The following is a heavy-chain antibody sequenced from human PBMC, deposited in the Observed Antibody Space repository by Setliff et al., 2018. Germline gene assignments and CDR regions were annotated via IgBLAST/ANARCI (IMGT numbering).Heavy chain of an antibody. CDR2: IKQDGSEK. J-gene: IGHJ6*03. Sequence: GGSLRLSCAASGFTFSRYWMSWVRQAPGKGLEWVANIKQDGSEKYYVDSVKGRFTISRDSAKNALYLQMNSLRAEDTAVYYCAREGKEGFGELPDYYYYYMDVWGKGTTVTVSS. V-gene: IGHV3-7*01. CDR3: AREGKEGFGELPDYYYYYMDV. D-gene: IGHD3-10*01. CDR1: GFTFSRYW.